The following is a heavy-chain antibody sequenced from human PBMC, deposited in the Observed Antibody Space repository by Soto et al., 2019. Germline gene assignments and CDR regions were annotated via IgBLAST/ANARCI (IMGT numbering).Heavy chain of an antibody. CDR3: ARSLPDYYGSGSIGCDY. CDR1: GGSISSYY. CDR2: IYYSGST. V-gene: IGHV4-59*01. D-gene: IGHD3-10*01. J-gene: IGHJ4*02. Sequence: SETLSLTCTVSGGSISSYYWSWIRQPPGKGLEWIGYIYYSGSTNYNPSLKSRVTISVDTSKNQFSLKLSSVTAADTAVYYCARSLPDYYGSGSIGCDYWGQGTLVTVSS.